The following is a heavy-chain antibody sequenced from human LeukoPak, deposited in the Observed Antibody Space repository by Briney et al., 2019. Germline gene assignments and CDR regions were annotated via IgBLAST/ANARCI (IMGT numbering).Heavy chain of an antibody. Sequence: PGGSLRLSCAASGFTFSSYAMHWVRQAPGKGVERVAVISYDGSNKYYADSVKGRFTISRDNSKNTLYLQMNSLRAEDTAVYYCARVGGEYDYVWGSYRYSYFDYWGQGTLVTVSS. J-gene: IGHJ4*02. CDR3: ARVGGEYDYVWGSYRYSYFDY. V-gene: IGHV3-30-3*01. CDR1: GFTFSSYA. D-gene: IGHD3-16*02. CDR2: ISYDGSNK.